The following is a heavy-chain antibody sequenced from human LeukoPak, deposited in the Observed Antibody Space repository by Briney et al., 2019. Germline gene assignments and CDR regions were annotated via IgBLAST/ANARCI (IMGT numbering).Heavy chain of an antibody. CDR3: ARSWYYFDY. Sequence: SGTLSLTCAVSGGSISSSYWWSWVRQPPGKGLEWIGEVYHSGSTNYYPSLKSRVTISIEKSKNQFSLKLSSVTAADTAVYYCARSWYYFDYWGQGTLVTVSS. CDR2: VYHSGST. V-gene: IGHV4-4*02. J-gene: IGHJ4*02. CDR1: GGSISSSYW.